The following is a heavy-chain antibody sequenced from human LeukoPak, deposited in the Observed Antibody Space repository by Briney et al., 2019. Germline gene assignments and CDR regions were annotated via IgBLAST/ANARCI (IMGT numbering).Heavy chain of an antibody. CDR2: ISGSGGST. J-gene: IGHJ4*02. CDR3: ANEDYTGGCNHCRGGLDY. D-gene: IGHD2-8*02. Sequence: GGSLRLSCAASGFTFSNYAMSWVRQAPGKGLEWVSSISGSGGSTYYADSVKGRFTISRDNSKNTVFLQMNSLRADDTAVYYCANEDYTGGCNHCRGGLDYWGQGTLVTVSS. CDR1: GFTFSNYA. V-gene: IGHV3-23*01.